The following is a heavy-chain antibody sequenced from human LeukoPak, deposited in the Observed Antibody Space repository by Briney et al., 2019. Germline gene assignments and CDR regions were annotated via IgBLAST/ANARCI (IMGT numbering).Heavy chain of an antibody. CDR3: TRARCSGGSCYSGFDY. CDR1: GFTFGDYA. J-gene: IGHJ4*02. CDR2: IRSKAYGGTT. V-gene: IGHV3-49*04. D-gene: IGHD2-15*01. Sequence: GGSLRLSCTASGFTFGDYAMSWVRQAPGKGLEWVGFIRSKAYGGTTGYAASVKGRFTISRDDSKGIAYLQMNSLKTEDTAVYYCTRARCSGGSCYSGFDYWGQGTLVTVSS.